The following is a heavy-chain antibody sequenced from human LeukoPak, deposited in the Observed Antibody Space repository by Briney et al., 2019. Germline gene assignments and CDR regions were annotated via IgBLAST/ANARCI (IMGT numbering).Heavy chain of an antibody. J-gene: IGHJ6*01. CDR2: RKQDGSEK. V-gene: IGHV3-7*01. D-gene: IGHD3-16*01. CDR3: ARVRYDRHDYYYYGMDV. CDR1: GFTFISYW. Sequence: GGSLRLSCAASGFTFISYWMSSVRQPPAKELEWVANRKQDGSEKYYVDSVKGRFTISRDNAKNSLYLQMNSLRAEDTAVYCCARVRYDRHDYYYYGMDVWGQGTTVTVSS.